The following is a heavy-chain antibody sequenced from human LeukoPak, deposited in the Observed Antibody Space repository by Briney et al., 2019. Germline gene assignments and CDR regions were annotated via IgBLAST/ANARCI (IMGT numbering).Heavy chain of an antibody. J-gene: IGHJ4*02. CDR2: IIPILGIA. D-gene: IGHD5-24*01. CDR1: GYTFISYA. Sequence: ASVKVSCKTSGYTFISYAIHWVRQAPGQRLEWMGRIIPILGIANYAQKFKGRITITADKSTSTAYMELSNLRSEDTAVYYCARDRGDGYSLGDFDYWGQGTLVTVSS. CDR3: ARDRGDGYSLGDFDY. V-gene: IGHV1-69*04.